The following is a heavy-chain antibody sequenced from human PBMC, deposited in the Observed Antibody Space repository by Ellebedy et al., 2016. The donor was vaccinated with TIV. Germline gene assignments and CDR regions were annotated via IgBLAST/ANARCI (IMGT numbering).Heavy chain of an antibody. J-gene: IGHJ4*02. CDR2: ISYTGST. V-gene: IGHV4-59*01. Sequence: SETLSLXXTVSGGSMSTNYWSWIRQPPGKGLEWIGYISYTGSTNYSPSLNSRVTISVDTSKNQFSLKLTSVTAADTAVYYCAAEVTMVRGLIVRWGQGTLVTVSS. CDR3: AAEVTMVRGLIVR. D-gene: IGHD3-10*01. CDR1: GGSMSTNY.